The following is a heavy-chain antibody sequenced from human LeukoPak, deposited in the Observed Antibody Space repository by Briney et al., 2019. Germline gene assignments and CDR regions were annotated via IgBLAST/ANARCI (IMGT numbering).Heavy chain of an antibody. J-gene: IGHJ5*02. CDR3: APEGAYGSGTRFDP. D-gene: IGHD3-10*01. CDR1: GFTFSSYA. Sequence: GGSLRLSCAASGFTFSSYAMSWVRQATGKGLEWVSGISGSGVTTYYADSVKGRFTSSRDNSKSTLFLQLNSLRAEDTALYYCAPEGAYGSGTRFDPWGQGTLVSVSS. V-gene: IGHV3-23*01. CDR2: ISGSGVTT.